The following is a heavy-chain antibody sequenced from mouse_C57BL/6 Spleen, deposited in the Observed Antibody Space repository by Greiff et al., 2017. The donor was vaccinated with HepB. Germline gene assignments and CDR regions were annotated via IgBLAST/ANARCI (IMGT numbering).Heavy chain of an antibody. CDR2: INPNNGGT. D-gene: IGHD1-1*01. V-gene: IGHV1-26*01. Sequence: EVQLQQSGPELVKPGASVKISCKASGYTFTDYYMNWVKQSHGKSLEWIGDINPNNGGTSYNQKFKGKATLTVDKSSSTAYMELRSLTSEDSAVYYCATGVTTVVAYWYFDVWGTGTTVTVSS. CDR1: GYTFTDYY. J-gene: IGHJ1*03. CDR3: ATGVTTVVAYWYFDV.